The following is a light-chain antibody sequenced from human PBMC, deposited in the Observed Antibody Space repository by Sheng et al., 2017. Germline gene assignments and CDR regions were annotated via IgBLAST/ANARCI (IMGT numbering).Light chain of an antibody. CDR1: SGHKYA. V-gene: IGLV4-69*01. Sequence: QVVLTQSPSASASLGASVKLTCTLSSGHKYAIAWHQQRPDKGPRFLMRVDSDGTHKKGDGIPSRFSGSSSGAERYLTISSLQSEDEADYYCQTWGTGIWVFGGGTKVTVL. CDR2: VDSDGTH. CDR3: QTWGTGIWV. J-gene: IGLJ3*02.